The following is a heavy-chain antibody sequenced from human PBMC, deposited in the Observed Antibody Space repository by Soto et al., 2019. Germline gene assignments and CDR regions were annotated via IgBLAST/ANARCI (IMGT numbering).Heavy chain of an antibody. Sequence: LRLSCAASGFTFSSYEMNWVRQAPGKGLEWVSYISSSGSTIYYADSVKGRFTISRDNAKNSLYLQMNSLRAEDTAVYYCARATTRNYYYYYGMDVWGQGTTVTVSS. J-gene: IGHJ6*02. CDR3: ARATTRNYYYYYGMDV. V-gene: IGHV3-48*03. D-gene: IGHD4-17*01. CDR2: ISSSGSTI. CDR1: GFTFSSYE.